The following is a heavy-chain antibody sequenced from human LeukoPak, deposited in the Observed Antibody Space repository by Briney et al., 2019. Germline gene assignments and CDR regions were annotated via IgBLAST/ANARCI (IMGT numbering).Heavy chain of an antibody. CDR1: GDTFTAYY. CDR2: INPNNNST. D-gene: IGHD5-18*01. CDR3: ARERGYSYAFT. Sequence: GASVKVSCKASGDTFTAYYMHWVRQAPGQGLEWMGIINPNNNSTTYAQKFQGRVTMTSDTSTSTVNMELSSLRSEDTAVYYCARERGYSYAFTWGQGTLVTVSS. V-gene: IGHV1-46*01. J-gene: IGHJ5*02.